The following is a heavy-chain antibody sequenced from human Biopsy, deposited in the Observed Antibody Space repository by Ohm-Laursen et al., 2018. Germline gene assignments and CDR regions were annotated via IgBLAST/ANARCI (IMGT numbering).Heavy chain of an antibody. CDR1: GDSIRNYY. V-gene: IGHV4-59*08. J-gene: IGHJ2*01. Sequence: TLSLTCTVSGDSIRNYYWSWIRQPPGKGLEWIGYIYYTGRTNYNPSLKSRVTISVDTSMNHLSLSLPSVTAADTAVYYCARHAPSYSGSYWRYFDLWGRGTLVTVSS. CDR2: IYYTGRT. CDR3: ARHAPSYSGSYWRYFDL. D-gene: IGHD1-26*01.